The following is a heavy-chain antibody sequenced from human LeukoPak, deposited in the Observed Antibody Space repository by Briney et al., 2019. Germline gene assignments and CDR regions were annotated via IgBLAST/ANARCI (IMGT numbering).Heavy chain of an antibody. D-gene: IGHD5-18*01. CDR3: AKASYSYGNDAFDI. CDR1: GFTFSSFA. CDR2: IRGGGAGA. J-gene: IGHJ3*02. Sequence: PGGSLRLSCAASGFTFSSFAMSWVRQVPEKGLEWVSTIRGGGAGAHYADSVKGRFTISRDNSKNTLYVEMNSLRAEDTAVYFCAKASYSYGNDAFDIWGQGTKVTVSS. V-gene: IGHV3-23*01.